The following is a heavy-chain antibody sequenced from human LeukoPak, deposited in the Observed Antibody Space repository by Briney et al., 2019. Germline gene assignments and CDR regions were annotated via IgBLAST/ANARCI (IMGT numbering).Heavy chain of an antibody. CDR2: IYYSGST. D-gene: IGHD3-22*01. CDR1: GGSISSYY. J-gene: IGHJ4*02. Sequence: KPSETLSLTCTVSGGSISSYYWSWIRQPPGKGLEWIGYIYYSGSTNYNPSLKSRVTISVDTSKNQFSLKLSSVTAADTAVYYCARWHYYDSSGYYYFDYWGQGTLVTVSS. V-gene: IGHV4-59*08. CDR3: ARWHYYDSSGYYYFDY.